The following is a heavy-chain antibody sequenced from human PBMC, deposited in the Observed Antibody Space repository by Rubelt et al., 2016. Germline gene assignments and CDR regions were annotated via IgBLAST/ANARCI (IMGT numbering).Heavy chain of an antibody. D-gene: IGHD3-10*01. Sequence: QLQLQESGPGLVKPSETLSLTCTVSGGSISSSSYYWGWIRQPPGKGLEWIGSIYYSGSTYYNPSLKCRVTISVDPSKNQFSLKLSSVTAADTAVYYCARWVRGWTNWFDPWGQGTLVTVSS. CDR3: ARWVRGWTNWFDP. CDR1: GGSISSSSYY. V-gene: IGHV4-39*07. CDR2: IYYSGST. J-gene: IGHJ5*02.